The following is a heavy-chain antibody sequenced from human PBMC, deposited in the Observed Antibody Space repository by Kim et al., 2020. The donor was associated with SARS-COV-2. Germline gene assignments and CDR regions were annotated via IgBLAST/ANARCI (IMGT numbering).Heavy chain of an antibody. V-gene: IGHV4-39*01. CDR2: IYYSGST. D-gene: IGHD3-3*01. CDR1: GGSISSSSYY. CDR3: ARHDDFWSGYYILVYSTGNAFDI. J-gene: IGHJ3*02. Sequence: SETLSLTCTVSGGSISSSSYYWGWIRQPPGKGLEWIGSIYYSGSTYYNPSLKSRVTISVDTSKNQFSLKLSSVTAADTAVYYCARHDDFWSGYYILVYSTGNAFDIWGQGTMVTVSS.